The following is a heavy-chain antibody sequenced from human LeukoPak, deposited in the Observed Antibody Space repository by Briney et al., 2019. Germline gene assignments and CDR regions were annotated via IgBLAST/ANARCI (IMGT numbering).Heavy chain of an antibody. J-gene: IGHJ5*02. V-gene: IGHV1-2*02. CDR3: ARDGGSYSDWFDP. D-gene: IGHD1-26*01. CDR1: GYTFTGYY. Sequence: ASVKVSCKASGYTFTGYYIHWVRQAPGQGLEWMGWINPNSGGTNYAQNFQGRVTVTRDTSISTAYMELRSLRSDDTAVYYCARDGGSYSDWFDPWGQGTLVIVSS. CDR2: INPNSGGT.